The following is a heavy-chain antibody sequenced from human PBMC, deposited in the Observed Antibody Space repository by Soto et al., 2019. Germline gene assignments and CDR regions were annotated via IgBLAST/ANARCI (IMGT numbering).Heavy chain of an antibody. D-gene: IGHD5-12*01. CDR2: IYSGGST. CDR3: ARLPVGYSGYDYVDY. J-gene: IGHJ4*02. CDR1: GFTVSSNY. V-gene: IGHV3-66*04. Sequence: GGSLRLSCAASGFTVSSNYMSWVRQAPGKGLEWVSVIYSGGSTYYADSVKGRFTISRDNSKNTLYLQMNSLRAEDTAVYYCARLPVGYSGYDYVDYWGQGTLVTVSS.